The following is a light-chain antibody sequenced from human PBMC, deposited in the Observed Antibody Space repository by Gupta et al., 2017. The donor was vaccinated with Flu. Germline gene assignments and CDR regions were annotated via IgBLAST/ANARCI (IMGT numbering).Light chain of an antibody. CDR1: SSDVGGDNY. CDR2: EIS. CDR3: RSSAGTNIWGV. V-gene: IGLV2-8*01. J-gene: IGLJ3*02. Sequence: QSALTQPPSASGTPGQSVTISCTGTSSDVGGDNYVSWYQQHPGKAPKLMISEISKRPTGVPDRFSGSKFDNTASVTAXGXHAEDEXDYYCRSSAGTNIWGVFGGGTMLTVL.